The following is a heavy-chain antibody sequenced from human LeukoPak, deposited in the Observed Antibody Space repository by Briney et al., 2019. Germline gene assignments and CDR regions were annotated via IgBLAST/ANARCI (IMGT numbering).Heavy chain of an antibody. CDR3: ATGEKSGYSYGPIDY. CDR1: GGSLSSGSYY. Sequence: SETLSLTCTVSGGSLSSGSYYWSWIRQPAGKGLEWIGRIYTSGSTNYNPSLKSRVTISVDTSKNQFSLKLSSVTAADTAVYYCATGEKSGYSYGPIDYWGQGTLVTVSS. J-gene: IGHJ4*02. V-gene: IGHV4-61*02. D-gene: IGHD5-18*01. CDR2: IYTSGST.